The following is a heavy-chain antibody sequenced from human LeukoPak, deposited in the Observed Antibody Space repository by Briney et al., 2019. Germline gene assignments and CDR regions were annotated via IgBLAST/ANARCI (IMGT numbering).Heavy chain of an antibody. CDR3: ARDSVKGEYVDY. CDR1: GATFSSYA. CDR2: IIPIFGTA. J-gene: IGHJ4*02. D-gene: IGHD1-26*01. Sequence: ASVKVSCKASGATFSSYAISWVRQAPGQGLELMGGIIPIFGTANYTQTFQGRVTITADKSTSTACMELSSLRSEGTAVYYCARDSVKGEYVDYWGQGTLVTVSS. V-gene: IGHV1-69*06.